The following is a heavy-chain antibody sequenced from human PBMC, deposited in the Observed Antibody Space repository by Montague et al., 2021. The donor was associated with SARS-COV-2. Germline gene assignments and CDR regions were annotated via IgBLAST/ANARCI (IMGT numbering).Heavy chain of an antibody. D-gene: IGHD3-22*01. CDR3: ARDMSSGDGMDV. Sequence: SETLSLTCTVSGVAINKFHWSWIRQPAGKGLGWIGRMYDRGSTDYSPSLKSRVTMSVDTSKNRLSLRLKSVTAADTAVYYCARDMSSGDGMDVWGQGTTVTVS. V-gene: IGHV4-4*07. CDR1: GVAINKFH. J-gene: IGHJ6*02. CDR2: MYDRGST.